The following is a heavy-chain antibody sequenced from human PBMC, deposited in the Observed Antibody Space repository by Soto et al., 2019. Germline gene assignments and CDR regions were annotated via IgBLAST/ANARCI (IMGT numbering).Heavy chain of an antibody. D-gene: IGHD6-13*01. Sequence: GGSLRLSCAASGFTFSSYDMHWVRQATGKGLEWVSAIGTAGDTYYPGSVKGRFTISRENAKNSLYLQMNSLRAGDTAVYYCARGSSSWQTFYYYYGMDVWGQGTTVTVSS. CDR2: IGTAGDT. CDR3: ARGSSSWQTFYYYYGMDV. J-gene: IGHJ6*02. CDR1: GFTFSSYD. V-gene: IGHV3-13*04.